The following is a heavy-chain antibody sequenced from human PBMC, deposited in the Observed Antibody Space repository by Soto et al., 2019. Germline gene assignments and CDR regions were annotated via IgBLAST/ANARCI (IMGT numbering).Heavy chain of an antibody. V-gene: IGHV4-30-4*01. CDR1: GVSLNTADTW. CDR3: VRSRQMESGNDYGLDV. CDR2: YHSGGST. D-gene: IGHD1-1*01. J-gene: IGHJ6*02. Sequence: QVQLQESGSGLVKPSQSLSLTCTVSGVSLNTADTWWSWIRQSPGKGLEFIGYYHSGGSTYYDASFRSRVIISADTSNSQFSLNLSSVTVADTAVYFCVRSRQMESGNDYGLDVCAQGTTVTVSS.